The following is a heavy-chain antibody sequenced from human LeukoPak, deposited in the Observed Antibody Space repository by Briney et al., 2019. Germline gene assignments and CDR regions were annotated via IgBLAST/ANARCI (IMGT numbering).Heavy chain of an antibody. J-gene: IGHJ4*02. CDR3: ARVRMVRGVPPAYYFDY. D-gene: IGHD3-10*01. Sequence: GASVKVSCKASGYTFTSYYMRWVRQAPGQGLEWMGIINPSGGSTSYAQKFQGRVTMTRDMSTSTVYMELSSLRSEDTAVYYCARVRMVRGVPPAYYFDYWGQGTLVTVSS. CDR2: INPSGGST. V-gene: IGHV1-46*01. CDR1: GYTFTSYY.